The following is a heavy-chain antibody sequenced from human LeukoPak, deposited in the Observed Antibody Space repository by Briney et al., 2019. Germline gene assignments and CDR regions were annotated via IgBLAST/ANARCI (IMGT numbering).Heavy chain of an antibody. CDR1: GYTFTSYY. CDR3: ARGGMYYYGSGSYYNPQIPGYYYYGMDV. J-gene: IGHJ6*02. CDR2: INPSGGST. V-gene: IGHV1-46*01. D-gene: IGHD3-10*01. Sequence: GASVKVSCKASGYTFTSYYMHWVRQAPGQGLEWMGIINPSGGSTSYAQKFQGRVTMTRDTSTSTVYMELSSLRSEDTAVYYCARGGMYYYGSGSYYNPQIPGYYYYGMDVWGQGTTVTVSS.